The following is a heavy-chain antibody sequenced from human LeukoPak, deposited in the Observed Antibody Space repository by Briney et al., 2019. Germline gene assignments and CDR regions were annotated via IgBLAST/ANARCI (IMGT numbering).Heavy chain of an antibody. J-gene: IGHJ4*02. D-gene: IGHD2-2*01. V-gene: IGHV3-30*04. Sequence: GGSLRLSCAASGFTFSSYAMHWVRQAPGKGLEWVAVISYDGSNKYYADSVKGRFTISRDNSKNTLYLQMNSLRAEDTAVYYCAKDLQGVVPAAINYWXQGTLVTVSX. CDR1: GFTFSSYA. CDR3: AKDLQGVVPAAINY. CDR2: ISYDGSNK.